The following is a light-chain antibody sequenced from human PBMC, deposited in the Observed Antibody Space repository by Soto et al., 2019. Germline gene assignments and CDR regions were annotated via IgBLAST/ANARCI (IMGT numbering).Light chain of an antibody. V-gene: IGLV2-14*01. CDR1: SSDVGGYNY. CDR2: DVS. CDR3: SSYTSSSTPVV. Sequence: QSALTQPASVSGSPGRSITISCTGTSSDVGGYNYVSWYQQHPGKAPKLMIYDVSNRPSGVSNRLSVSKSGNTASLTIAGLQAEDEADYYGSSYTSSSTPVVFGGGTKLTVL. J-gene: IGLJ2*01.